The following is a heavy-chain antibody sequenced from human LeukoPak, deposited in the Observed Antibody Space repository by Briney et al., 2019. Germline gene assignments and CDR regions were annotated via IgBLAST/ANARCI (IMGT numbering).Heavy chain of an antibody. CDR1: GFTFSSYS. Sequence: PGGSLRLSCAASGFTFSSYSMNWVRQAPGKGLEWVSSISSSSSYIYYADSVKGRFTISRDNAKNSLYLQMNSLRAGDTAVFYCARDPTYFDWLPVYWGQGTLVTVSS. J-gene: IGHJ4*02. D-gene: IGHD3-9*01. CDR3: ARDPTYFDWLPVY. V-gene: IGHV3-21*01. CDR2: ISSSSSYI.